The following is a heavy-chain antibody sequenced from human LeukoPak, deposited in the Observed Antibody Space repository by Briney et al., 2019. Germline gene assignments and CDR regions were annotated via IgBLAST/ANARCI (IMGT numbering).Heavy chain of an antibody. CDR1: GFTVSSNY. D-gene: IGHD2-2*01. V-gene: IGHV3-23*01. Sequence: GGSLRLSCAASGFTVSSNYMSWVRQAPGKGLEWVSAISGSGGSTYYADSVKGRFTISRDNSKNTLYLQMNSLRAEDTAVYYCAKGRYCSSTSCRRNFDYWGQGTLVTVSS. J-gene: IGHJ4*02. CDR2: ISGSGGST. CDR3: AKGRYCSSTSCRRNFDY.